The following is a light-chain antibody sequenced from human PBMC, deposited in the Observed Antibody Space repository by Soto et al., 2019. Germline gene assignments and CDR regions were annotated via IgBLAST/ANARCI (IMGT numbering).Light chain of an antibody. CDR2: SAS. V-gene: IGKV3-20*01. CDR3: QQYAGSPRT. CDR1: QSVSSSY. Sequence: EIVLTQSPGTLSLSPGERATLSFRVSQSVSSSYLAWYQQKPGQAPRLLIYSASRRATGIPDRFTGSGSGTDFTLTINRVEPEDFAVYFCQQYAGSPRTFGQGTKVDIK. J-gene: IGKJ1*01.